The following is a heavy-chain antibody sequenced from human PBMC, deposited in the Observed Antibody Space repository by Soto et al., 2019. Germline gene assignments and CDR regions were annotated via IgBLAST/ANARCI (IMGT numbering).Heavy chain of an antibody. J-gene: IGHJ6*02. CDR1: GFSFSTYG. CDR3: ARNLYSSYGMDV. CDR2: ISNDGSNK. Sequence: HPGGSLRLSCAASGFSFSTYGMHWVRQAPGKGLEWVAFISNDGSNKYYADSVKGRFTISRDNSKNTLYLQMGSLRAEDMAVYYCARNLYSSYGMDVWGQGTTVTVSS. D-gene: IGHD6-19*01. V-gene: IGHV3-30*03.